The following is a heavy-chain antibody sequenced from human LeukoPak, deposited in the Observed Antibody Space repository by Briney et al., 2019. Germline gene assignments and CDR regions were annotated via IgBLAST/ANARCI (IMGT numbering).Heavy chain of an antibody. V-gene: IGHV3-23*01. CDR2: ISPSGDIT. CDR1: GLTVSSNC. Sequence: PGGSLRLSCAASGLTVSSNCMSWVRQAPGKGLEWVSGISPSGDITYYADSVKGRFTISRDNSKNTLHLEVISLTAEDTAVYYCAKDDAWIRFGEWSQGTLVTVSS. D-gene: IGHD3-10*01. CDR3: AKDDAWIRFGE. J-gene: IGHJ4*02.